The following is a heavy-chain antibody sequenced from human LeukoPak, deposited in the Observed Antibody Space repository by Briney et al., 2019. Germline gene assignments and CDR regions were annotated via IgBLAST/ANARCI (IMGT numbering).Heavy chain of an antibody. V-gene: IGHV4-61*02. CDR1: GGSISSGSYY. J-gene: IGHJ6*03. Sequence: PSETLSLTCTVSGGSISSGSYYWSWIRQPAGKGLEWIGRIYTSGSTNYNPSLKSRVTISVDTSKNQFSLKLSSVTAADTAVYYCAREGSRYSSSWYDGGGGPYYYYYYMDVWGKGTTVTISS. CDR2: IYTSGST. D-gene: IGHD6-13*01. CDR3: AREGSRYSSSWYDGGGGPYYYYYYMDV.